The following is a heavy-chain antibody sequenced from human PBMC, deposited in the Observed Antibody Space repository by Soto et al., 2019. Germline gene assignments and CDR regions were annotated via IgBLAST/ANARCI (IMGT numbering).Heavy chain of an antibody. CDR3: ARGGGPRYYYYGMDV. Sequence: SETLSLTCTVSGGSISSYYWSWIRQPPGRGLEWIGYIYYSGSTNYNPSLKSRVTISVDTSKNQFSLKLSSVTAADTAVYYCARGGGPRYYYYGMDVWGQGTTVTVSS. CDR1: GGSISSYY. CDR2: IYYSGST. V-gene: IGHV4-59*01. J-gene: IGHJ6*02. D-gene: IGHD1-26*01.